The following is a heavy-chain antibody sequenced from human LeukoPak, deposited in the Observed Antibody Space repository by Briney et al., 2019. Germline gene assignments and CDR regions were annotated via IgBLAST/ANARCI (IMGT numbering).Heavy chain of an antibody. CDR2: ISSSGSTI. CDR3: ARGDFWSGYGTKHFDY. D-gene: IGHD3-3*01. V-gene: IGHV3-48*03. CDR1: GFTFSSYE. Sequence: GGSLRLSCAASGFTFSSYEMNWVRQAPGKGLEWVSYISSSGSTIYYADSVKGRFTISRDNAKNSLYLQMNSLRAEDTAVYFCARGDFWSGYGTKHFDYWGQGTLVTVSS. J-gene: IGHJ4*02.